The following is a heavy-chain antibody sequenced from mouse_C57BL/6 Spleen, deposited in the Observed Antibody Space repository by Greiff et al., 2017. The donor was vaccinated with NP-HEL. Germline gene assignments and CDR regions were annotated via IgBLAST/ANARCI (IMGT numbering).Heavy chain of an antibody. Sequence: VQLKESGGGLVKPGGSLKLSCAASGFTFSSYAMSWVRQTPEKRLEWVATISDGGSYTYYPDNVKGRFTISRDNAKNNLYLQMSHLKSEDTAMYYCAREGDAMDYWGQGTSVTVSS. CDR2: ISDGGSYT. CDR3: AREGDAMDY. V-gene: IGHV5-4*01. CDR1: GFTFSSYA. J-gene: IGHJ4*01.